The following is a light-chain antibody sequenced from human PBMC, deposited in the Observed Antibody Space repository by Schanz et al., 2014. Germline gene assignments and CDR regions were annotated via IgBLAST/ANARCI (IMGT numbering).Light chain of an antibody. CDR3: QQYNSFSPWT. J-gene: IGKJ1*01. CDR1: QSITSF. Sequence: DIQMTQSPSSLSASVGDRVTISCRASQSITSFLNWYQHKPGRAPKLLIYDASSLETGAPSRFSGSGSETEFTLTISSLQPDDFATYYCQQYNSFSPWTFGQGTKVEIK. CDR2: DAS. V-gene: IGKV1-5*01.